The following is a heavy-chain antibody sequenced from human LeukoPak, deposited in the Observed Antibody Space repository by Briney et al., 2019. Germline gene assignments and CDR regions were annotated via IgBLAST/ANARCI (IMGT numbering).Heavy chain of an antibody. D-gene: IGHD3-10*01. J-gene: IGHJ5*02. Sequence: GGSLRLSCAASAFTFSRYGMHWVRQAPGKGLEWVSSISRSATTIYYADSVKGRFTISRDNAKNSLYLQMNSLRADDTAVYYCARDRYYGSGSLRRIWFDPWGQGTLVTVSS. CDR1: AFTFSRYG. V-gene: IGHV3-21*04. CDR3: ARDRYYGSGSLRRIWFDP. CDR2: ISRSATTI.